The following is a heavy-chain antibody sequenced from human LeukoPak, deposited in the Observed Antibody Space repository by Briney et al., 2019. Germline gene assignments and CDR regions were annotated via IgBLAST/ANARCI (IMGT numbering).Heavy chain of an antibody. CDR1: GYTFTGYY. CDR2: INPNSGGT. V-gene: IGHV1-2*02. Sequence: ASVKVSRKASGYTFTGYYMHWVRQAPGQGLEWMGWINPNSGGTNYAQKFQGRVTMTRDTSISTAYMELSRLRSDDTAVYYCARTSQGGYSYGYYDYWGQGTLVTVSS. J-gene: IGHJ4*02. D-gene: IGHD5-18*01. CDR3: ARTSQGGYSYGYYDY.